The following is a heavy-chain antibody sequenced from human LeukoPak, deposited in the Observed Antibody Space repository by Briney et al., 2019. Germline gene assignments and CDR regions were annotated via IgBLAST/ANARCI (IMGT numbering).Heavy chain of an antibody. Sequence: ASVKVSCKASGGTFSSYGISWVRQAPGQGLEWMGRIIPILGIANYAQKFQGRVTITADKSTSTAYMELSSLRSEDTAVYYCARDRYDILTGYSPGDYYYYGMDVWGQGTTVTVSS. J-gene: IGHJ6*02. V-gene: IGHV1-69*04. CDR1: GGTFSSYG. CDR3: ARDRYDILTGYSPGDYYYYGMDV. CDR2: IIPILGIA. D-gene: IGHD3-9*01.